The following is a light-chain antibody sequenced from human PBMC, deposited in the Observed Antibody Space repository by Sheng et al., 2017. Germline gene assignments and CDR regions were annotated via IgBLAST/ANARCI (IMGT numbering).Light chain of an antibody. V-gene: IGKV3-15*01. Sequence: IVMTQSPATLSVSPGESATLSCRASRSVSTNFAWYQQKPGQAPRLLIYGASTRATGIPARFSGSGSGTEFTLTISRLQSEDFGVYYCRQYHIWGTFGQGTKVEIK. CDR2: GAS. J-gene: IGKJ1*01. CDR3: RQYHIWGT. CDR1: RSVSTN.